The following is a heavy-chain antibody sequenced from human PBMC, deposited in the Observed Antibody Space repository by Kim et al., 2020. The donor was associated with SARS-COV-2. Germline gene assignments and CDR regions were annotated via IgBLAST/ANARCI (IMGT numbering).Heavy chain of an antibody. Sequence: ASVKVSCKASGYTFTNYVIHWVRQAPGQSLEWLGWIKVGDGDTKYSQKLQGRVTITRDTSASTAYMEVSSLRSEDTAVYYCARYSTGWCFDSWGQGTLVTVSS. D-gene: IGHD6-19*01. CDR2: IKVGDGDT. V-gene: IGHV1-3*01. J-gene: IGHJ4*02. CDR1: GYTFTNYV. CDR3: ARYSTGWCFDS.